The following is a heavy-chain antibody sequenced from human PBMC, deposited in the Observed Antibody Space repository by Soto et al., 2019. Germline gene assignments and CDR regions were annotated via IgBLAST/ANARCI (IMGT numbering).Heavy chain of an antibody. V-gene: IGHV1-8*01. Sequence: QVQLVQSGAEVRKPGASVKVSCKASGYTFTGYDINWVRQATGQGLEYMGWMNPNSGNTGYAQKFQGRVTMTRNTSKSTAYMELSSLRYEDTAVYYCARAYSSTWYEEGYWGQGTLVTVSS. CDR1: GYTFTGYD. CDR3: ARAYSSTWYEEGY. J-gene: IGHJ4*02. CDR2: MNPNSGNT. D-gene: IGHD6-13*01.